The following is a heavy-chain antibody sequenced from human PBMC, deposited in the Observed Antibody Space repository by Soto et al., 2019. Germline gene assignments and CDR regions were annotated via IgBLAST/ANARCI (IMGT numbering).Heavy chain of an antibody. CDR1: GFTLSNYV. D-gene: IGHD3-10*01. Sequence: GSLRLSCAASGFTLSNYVMNLVRQAPGKGLEWISCIGSSSVTIFHADSVKGRFTISRDSAKNSLYLQMNSLRVEDTAVYYCAIYYGSGTPLWDYWGQGTLVTVSS. J-gene: IGHJ4*02. CDR3: AIYYGSGTPLWDY. V-gene: IGHV3-48*01. CDR2: IGSSSVTI.